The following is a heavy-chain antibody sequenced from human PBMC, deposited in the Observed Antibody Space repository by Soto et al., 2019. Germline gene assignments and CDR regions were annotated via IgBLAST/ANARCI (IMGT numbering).Heavy chain of an antibody. CDR3: ARDDQPNWFDP. Sequence: GGSLRLSCAASGFTFSSYSMNWVRQAPGKGLEWVSYISSSSTIYYADSVKGRFTISRDNAKNSLYLQMNSLRAEDTAVYYCARDDQPNWFDPWGQGTLVTVSS. V-gene: IGHV3-48*01. CDR1: GFTFSSYS. CDR2: ISSSSTI. J-gene: IGHJ5*02.